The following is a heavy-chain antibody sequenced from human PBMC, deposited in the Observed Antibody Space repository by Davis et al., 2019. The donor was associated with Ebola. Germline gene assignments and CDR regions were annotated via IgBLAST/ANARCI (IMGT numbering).Heavy chain of an antibody. CDR2: INHSGST. J-gene: IGHJ3*02. CDR3: ARESYYYDSSGYHMGGFDI. D-gene: IGHD3-22*01. CDR1: GGSFSGYY. V-gene: IGHV4-34*01. Sequence: SETLSLTCAVYGGSFSGYYWSWIRQPPGKGLEWIGEINHSGSTNYNPSLKSRVTISVDTSKNQFSLKLSSVTAADTAVYYCARESYYYDSSGYHMGGFDIWGQGTMVTVSS.